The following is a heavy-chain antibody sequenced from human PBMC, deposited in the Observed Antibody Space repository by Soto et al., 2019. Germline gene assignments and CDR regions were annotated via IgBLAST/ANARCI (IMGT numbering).Heavy chain of an antibody. CDR1: VGSFSGYY. Sequence: PSETLSVTGAVYVGSFSGYYWSWIRQPPGKGLEWIGEINNGGSSNYNPSLKSRGSMSVGTSNNQFSLKLTSVTAADTAVYYCARGRGDGYNQNWYFDLWGRGTLVTVSS. J-gene: IGHJ2*01. D-gene: IGHD3-10*01. V-gene: IGHV4-34*01. CDR2: INNGGSS. CDR3: ARGRGDGYNQNWYFDL.